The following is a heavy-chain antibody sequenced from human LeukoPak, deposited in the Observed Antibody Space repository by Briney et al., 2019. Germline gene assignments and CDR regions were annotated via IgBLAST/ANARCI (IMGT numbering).Heavy chain of an antibody. V-gene: IGHV3-64*01. CDR1: GFTFSSYA. CDR2: ISSNGGST. CDR3: ARVVVKRGGDAFDI. D-gene: IGHD2-21*01. Sequence: GGSLRLSCAASGFTFSSYAMHWVRQAPGKGLEYVSAISSNGGSTYYANSVKGRFTISRDNSKNTLYLQMGSLRAEDMAVYYCARVVVKRGGDAFDIWGQGTMVTVSS. J-gene: IGHJ3*02.